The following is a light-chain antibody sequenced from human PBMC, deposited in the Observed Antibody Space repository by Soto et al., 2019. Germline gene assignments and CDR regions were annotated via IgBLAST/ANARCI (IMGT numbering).Light chain of an antibody. Sequence: EIVMTQSPATLSVSPGERATLSCRASQSVSSNLAWYQQKPGQAPRLLIYGASSRATGIPARFSGSGSGTDFTLTISSLEPEDFAVYHCQQYHNWPSWTFGQGTKVDI. J-gene: IGKJ1*01. CDR1: QSVSSN. CDR2: GAS. CDR3: QQYHNWPSWT. V-gene: IGKV3-15*01.